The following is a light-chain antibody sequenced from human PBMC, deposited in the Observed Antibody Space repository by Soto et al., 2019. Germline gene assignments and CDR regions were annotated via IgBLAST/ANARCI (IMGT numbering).Light chain of an antibody. Sequence: EIVMTQSPATLSVSPGERATLSCRASQSVSSNLAWYQQKPGQAPRLLIYGASIRATGIPARFSGSGSGTEFTLTISSLQPEDFAVYYCQQYNNWPPLTFGGGTKVDIK. CDR3: QQYNNWPPLT. J-gene: IGKJ4*01. V-gene: IGKV3D-15*01. CDR2: GAS. CDR1: QSVSSN.